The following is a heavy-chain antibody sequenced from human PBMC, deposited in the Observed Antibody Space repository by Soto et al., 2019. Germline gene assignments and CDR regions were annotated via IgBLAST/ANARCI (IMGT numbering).Heavy chain of an antibody. CDR2: IYHSGST. CDR3: ARLVTPLRWFDP. D-gene: IGHD6-13*01. CDR1: GGSISSSNW. Sequence: SETLSLTCAVSGGSISSSNWWSWVRQPPGKGLEWIGEIYHSGSTNYNPSLKSRVTISVDKSKNQFSLKLSSVTAADTAVYYCARLVTPLRWFDPWGQGTLVTVPQ. V-gene: IGHV4-4*02. J-gene: IGHJ5*02.